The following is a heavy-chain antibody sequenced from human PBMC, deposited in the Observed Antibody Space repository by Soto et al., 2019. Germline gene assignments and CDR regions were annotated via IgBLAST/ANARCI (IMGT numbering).Heavy chain of an antibody. CDR2: IYYSGST. CDR1: GGSVNSGSYY. J-gene: IGHJ6*02. D-gene: IGHD3-3*01. Sequence: SETLSLTCTVSGGSVNSGSYYWTWIRQHPGKGLEWIGYIYYSGSTDYDASLKSRVSISLDTSQNQFSLQLSSLTAADTAVYYCARLGYDFCSGPGGDYYYYGVDVWGQGTTVTVSS. V-gene: IGHV4-61*01. CDR3: ARLGYDFCSGPGGDYYYYGVDV.